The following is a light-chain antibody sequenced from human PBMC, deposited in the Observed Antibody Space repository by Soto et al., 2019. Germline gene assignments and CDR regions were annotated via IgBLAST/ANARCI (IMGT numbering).Light chain of an antibody. CDR1: QGVLYSSNNKNY. V-gene: IGKV4-1*01. CDR3: QQYYTTPVT. Sequence: DIVMTQSPDSLAMSQGERATINCKSSQGVLYSSNNKNYLAWYQQKPGQPPKLLIYWASTRESGVPDRFSGSGSGTDFTLTVSCLQAEDVAVYFCQQYYTTPVTFGPGTKVDIK. J-gene: IGKJ3*01. CDR2: WAS.